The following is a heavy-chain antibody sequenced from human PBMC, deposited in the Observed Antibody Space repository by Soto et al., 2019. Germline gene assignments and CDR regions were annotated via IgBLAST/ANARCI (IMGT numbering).Heavy chain of an antibody. Sequence: QVQLVQAGAEVKKPGASVQVSCKASGYTFTSSDINWVRQATGQGLEWMGWMNPNSGNTGYAQKFQGRVTMTRNTSISTAYMELSSLRSEDTAVYYCARGQRSSSTFDYWGQGTLVTVSS. CDR3: ARGQRSSSTFDY. D-gene: IGHD6-6*01. J-gene: IGHJ4*02. V-gene: IGHV1-8*01. CDR1: GYTFTSSD. CDR2: MNPNSGNT.